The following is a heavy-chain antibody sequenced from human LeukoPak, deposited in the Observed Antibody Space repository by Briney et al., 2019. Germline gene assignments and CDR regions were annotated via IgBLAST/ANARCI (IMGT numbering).Heavy chain of an antibody. CDR2: IYYSGST. J-gene: IGHJ2*01. CDR1: GGSFSGYY. CDR3: ASTRYCSGGSCYENEYWYFDL. Sequence: PSETLSLTCAVYGGSFSGYYWSWIRQPPGKGLEWIGYIYYSGSTNYNPSLKSRVTISVDTSKNQFSLKLSSVTAADTAVYYCASTRYCSGGSCYENEYWYFDLWGRGTLVTVSS. D-gene: IGHD2-15*01. V-gene: IGHV4-59*01.